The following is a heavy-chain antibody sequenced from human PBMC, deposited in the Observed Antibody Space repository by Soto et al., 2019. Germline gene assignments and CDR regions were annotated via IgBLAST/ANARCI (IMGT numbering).Heavy chain of an antibody. CDR1: GGSISSYY. J-gene: IGHJ5*02. CDR2: IYYSGST. D-gene: IGHD3-22*01. CDR3: AREVGYYDSSGYYNWFDP. V-gene: IGHV4-59*01. Sequence: SETLSLTCTVSGGSISSYYWSWIRQPPGKGLEWIGYIYYSGSTNYNPSLKSRVTISVDTSKNQFSLKLSSVTAADTAVYYCAREVGYYDSSGYYNWFDPWGQGTLVTVSS.